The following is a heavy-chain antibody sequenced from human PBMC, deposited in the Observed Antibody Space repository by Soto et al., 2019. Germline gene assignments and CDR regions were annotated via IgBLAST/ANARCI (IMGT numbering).Heavy chain of an antibody. CDR3: ARVEDYYYYYMDV. CDR1: GGSISSYY. CDR2: IYYSGRT. V-gene: IGHV4-59*01. J-gene: IGHJ6*03. Sequence: QVQLQESGPGLVKPSETLSLTCTVSGGSISSYYWSWIRQPPGKGLEWIGYIYYSGRTNYNPSLKSRVTISVDTSKNQCSLKLSSVTAADTAVYYCARVEDYYYYYMDVWGKGTTVTVSS. D-gene: IGHD3-3*01.